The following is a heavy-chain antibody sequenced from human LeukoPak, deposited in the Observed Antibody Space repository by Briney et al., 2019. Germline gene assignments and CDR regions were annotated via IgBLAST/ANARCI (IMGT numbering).Heavy chain of an antibody. CDR2: IYSGGST. V-gene: IGHV3-53*04. J-gene: IGHJ6*02. CDR1: GFTLSSNY. Sequence: VGSLRLSCAASGFTLSSNYMSWVRQAPGKGLEWVSVIYSGGSTYYADSVKGRFTISRHNSKNTLYLQMNSLRAEDTAVYYCARGNYYGSGSYQRYYYYGMDVWGQGTTVTVSS. CDR3: ARGNYYGSGSYQRYYYYGMDV. D-gene: IGHD3-10*01.